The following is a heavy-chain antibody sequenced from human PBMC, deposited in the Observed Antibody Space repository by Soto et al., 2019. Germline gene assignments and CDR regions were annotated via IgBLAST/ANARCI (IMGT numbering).Heavy chain of an antibody. V-gene: IGHV1-2*04. CDR2: INPNSGGT. CDR1: GYTFTGYY. D-gene: IGHD6-13*01. CDR3: ARVAAAGTEPNFDY. J-gene: IGHJ4*02. Sequence: ASVKVSCKASGYTFTGYYMHWVRQAPGQGLEWMGWINPNSGGTNYAQKFQGWVTMTRDTSISTAYMELSRLRSDDTAVYYCARVAAAGTEPNFDYWGQGTLVTVSS.